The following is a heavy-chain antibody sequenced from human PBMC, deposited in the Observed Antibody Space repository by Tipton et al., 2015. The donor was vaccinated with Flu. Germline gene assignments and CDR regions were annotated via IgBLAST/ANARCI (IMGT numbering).Heavy chain of an antibody. J-gene: IGHJ3*01. V-gene: IGHV4-59*11. D-gene: IGHD2-2*01. CDR2: ISHSGTT. CDR1: GGSIRSHY. CDR3: ARQFCSSVTCYGDDAFDV. Sequence: VKPSETLSLTCSVSGGSIRSHYWSWIRQPPGKGLEWIGYISHSGTTSYNPFLKSRLTLSLDTSKNQFSLGLSSVTAADTALYFCARQFCSSVTCYGDDAFDVWGQGTKDIVSS.